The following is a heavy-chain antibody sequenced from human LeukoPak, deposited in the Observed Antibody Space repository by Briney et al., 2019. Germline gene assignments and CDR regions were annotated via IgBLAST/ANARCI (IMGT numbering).Heavy chain of an antibody. CDR3: AREGYSSSWLPPYYYYYMDV. D-gene: IGHD6-13*01. J-gene: IGHJ6*03. V-gene: IGHV3-7*01. CDR1: GFTFSSYW. Sequence: GGSLRLSCAASGFTFSSYWMSWVRQAPGKGLEWVANIKQDGSEKYYVDSVKGRFTISRDNAKNSLYLQMNSLRAEDTAVYYCAREGYSSSWLPPYYYYYMDVWGKGTTVTVSS. CDR2: IKQDGSEK.